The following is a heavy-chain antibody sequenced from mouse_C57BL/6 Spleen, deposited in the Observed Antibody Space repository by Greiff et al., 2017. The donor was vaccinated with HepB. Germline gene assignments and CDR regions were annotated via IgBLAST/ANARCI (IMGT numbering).Heavy chain of an antibody. CDR3: TTRAISEGFAY. V-gene: IGHV14-4*01. CDR2: IDPENGDT. J-gene: IGHJ3*01. Sequence: EVQRVESGAELVRPGASVKLSCTASGFNIKDDYMHWVKQRPEQGLEWIGWIDPENGDTEYDSKFQGKATITADTSSNTAYLQLSSLTSEYPAVYYCTTRAISEGFAYWGQGTLVTVSA. CDR1: GFNIKDDY. D-gene: IGHD3-1*01.